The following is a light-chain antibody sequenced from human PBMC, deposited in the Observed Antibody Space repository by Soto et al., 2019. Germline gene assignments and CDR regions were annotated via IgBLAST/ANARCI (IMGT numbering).Light chain of an antibody. J-gene: IGLJ3*02. CDR3: SSYTTVPSPQWV. CDR1: SSDLGGLNY. V-gene: IGLV2-14*01. Sequence: QSALTQPASVSGSPGQSITIPCSGRSSDLGGLNYVSWYQQHPGKVPKLIIYEVDNRPSGISDRFSASKSGNTASLTISGLQAEDEAHYYCSSYTTVPSPQWVFAGGTQLTVL. CDR2: EVD.